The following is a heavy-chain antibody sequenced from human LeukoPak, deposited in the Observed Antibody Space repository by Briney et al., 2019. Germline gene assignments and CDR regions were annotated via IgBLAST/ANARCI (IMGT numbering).Heavy chain of an antibody. CDR2: ISYDGSNK. CDR1: GFIFSSYG. CDR3: ARDLGGYSYGGDY. D-gene: IGHD5-18*01. Sequence: PGGSLRLSCAASGFIFSSYGIHWVRQAPGKGLEWVAVISYDGSNKYYADSVKGRFTISRDNSKNTLYLQMNSLRAEDTAVYYCARDLGGYSYGGDYWGQGTLVTVSS. J-gene: IGHJ4*02. V-gene: IGHV3-30*03.